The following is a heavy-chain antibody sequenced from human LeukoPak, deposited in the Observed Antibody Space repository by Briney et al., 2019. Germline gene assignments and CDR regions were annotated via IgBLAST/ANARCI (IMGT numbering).Heavy chain of an antibody. D-gene: IGHD6-13*01. Sequence: GGSLRFSCAAPGFTFISYSMNWVRQAPGKGLEWVSSISSSSSYIYYADSVKGRFTISRDNAKNSLYLQMNSLRAEDTAVYYCARDLWSSTWANWFDPWGQGILVTVSS. CDR3: ARDLWSSTWANWFDP. J-gene: IGHJ5*02. CDR2: ISSSSSYI. CDR1: GFTFISYS. V-gene: IGHV3-21*01.